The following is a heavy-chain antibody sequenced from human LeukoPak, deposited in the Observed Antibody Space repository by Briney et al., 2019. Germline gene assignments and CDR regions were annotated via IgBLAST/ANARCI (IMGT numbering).Heavy chain of an antibody. CDR3: AREYGDYLEYYFDY. CDR2: IYSGGST. J-gene: IGHJ4*02. V-gene: IGHV3-53*01. Sequence: GGSLRLSCAASGFTVSSNYMSWVRQAPGKGLEWVSVIYSGGSTYYADSVKGRFTISRDNSKNTLYLQMNSLRAEDTAVYYCAREYGDYLEYYFDYWGQGTLVTVSS. D-gene: IGHD4-17*01. CDR1: GFTVSSNY.